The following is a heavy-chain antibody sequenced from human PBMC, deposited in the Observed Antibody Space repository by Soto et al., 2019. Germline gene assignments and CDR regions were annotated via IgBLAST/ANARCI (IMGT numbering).Heavy chain of an antibody. D-gene: IGHD3-16*01. J-gene: IGHJ4*02. CDR3: AGGPMGYDS. CDR1: RGSMNNYY. Sequence: SETLSLTCTVSRGSMNNYYWGWIRQPPGKGLEWIGYIYYSGSTNYNPSLKSRVTISVDTSKNQFSLKLSSVTAADAAVYYCAGGPMGYDSWGQGTLVTVSS. CDR2: IYYSGST. V-gene: IGHV4-59*01.